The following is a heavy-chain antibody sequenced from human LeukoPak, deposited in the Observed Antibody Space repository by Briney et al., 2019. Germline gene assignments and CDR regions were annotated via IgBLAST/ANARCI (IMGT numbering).Heavy chain of an antibody. CDR2: IYYSGST. CDR3: ASSLIDVSYGSGPSYFDY. Sequence: PSETLSLTCTVSGGSISSYYWSWIRQPPGKGLDWIGYIYYSGSTNYNPSLKSRVTISVDTSKNQFSLKLSSVTAADTAVYYCASSLIDVSYGSGPSYFDYWGQGTLVTVSS. CDR1: GGSISSYY. D-gene: IGHD3-10*01. J-gene: IGHJ4*02. V-gene: IGHV4-59*01.